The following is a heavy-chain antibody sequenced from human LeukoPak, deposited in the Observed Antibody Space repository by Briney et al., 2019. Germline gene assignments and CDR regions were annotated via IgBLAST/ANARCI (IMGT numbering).Heavy chain of an antibody. CDR1: GFTFSSYA. V-gene: IGHV3-30*04. CDR3: ATDYGDTSSSSLFDY. CDR2: ISYDGSNK. D-gene: IGHD4-17*01. Sequence: GGSLRLSCAASGFTFSSYAMHWVRQAPGKGLEWVAVISYDGSNKYYADSVKGRFTISRDNSKNTLYLRMNSLRAEDTAVYYCATDYGDTSSSSLFDYWGQGTLVTVSS. J-gene: IGHJ4*02.